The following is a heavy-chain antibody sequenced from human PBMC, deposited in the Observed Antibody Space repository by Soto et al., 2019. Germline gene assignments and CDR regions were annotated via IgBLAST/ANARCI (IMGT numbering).Heavy chain of an antibody. CDR2: INAGNGNT. V-gene: IGHV1-3*01. J-gene: IGHJ5*02. Sequence: ASVKVSCKASGYTFTSYAMHWVRQAPGQRLEWMGWINAGNGNTKYSQKFQGRVTITRDTSASTAYMELSSLRSEDTAVYYCARDPGRYCSGGSCYANHLYNWFDPWGQGTLVTVSS. CDR3: ARDPGRYCSGGSCYANHLYNWFDP. D-gene: IGHD2-15*01. CDR1: GYTFTSYA.